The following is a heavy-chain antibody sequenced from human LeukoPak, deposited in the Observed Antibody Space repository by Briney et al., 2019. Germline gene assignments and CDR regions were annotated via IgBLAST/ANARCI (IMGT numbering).Heavy chain of an antibody. V-gene: IGHV3-74*01. CDR2: INSDGSWT. D-gene: IGHD6-19*01. J-gene: IGHJ4*02. CDR3: ARVSAGSGWYWGY. Sequence: GGSLRLSCAASGSYWMHWVRQAPGKGLVWVSHINSDGSWTSYADSVKGRFTISKDNAKNTVYLQMNSLRAEDTAVYYCARVSAGSGWYWGYWGQGTLVTVSS. CDR1: GSYW.